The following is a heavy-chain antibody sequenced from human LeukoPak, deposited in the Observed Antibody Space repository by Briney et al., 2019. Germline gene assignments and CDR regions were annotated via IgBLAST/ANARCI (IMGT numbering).Heavy chain of an antibody. Sequence: SVKVSCKASGGTFSSYAISWVRQAPGQGLEWMGRIIPIFGTANYAQKFQGRVTITTDESTSTAYMELSSLRSEDTAVYYCARDILGLQWDLNHDAFDIWGQGTMVTVSS. J-gene: IGHJ3*02. CDR3: ARDILGLQWDLNHDAFDI. D-gene: IGHD1-26*01. CDR2: IIPIFGTA. V-gene: IGHV1-69*05. CDR1: GGTFSSYA.